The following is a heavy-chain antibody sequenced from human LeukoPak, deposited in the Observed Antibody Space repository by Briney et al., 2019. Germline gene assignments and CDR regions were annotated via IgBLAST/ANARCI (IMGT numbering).Heavy chain of an antibody. J-gene: IGHJ3*02. CDR1: GYTFTSYG. D-gene: IGHD4-17*01. V-gene: IGHV1-18*01. Sequence: ASVKVSCKASGYTFTSYGISWVRQVPGQGLEWMGWISAYNGSTSYAQKFQGRVTMTRDTSTSTVYMELSSLRSEDTAVYYCASSTVTTSGIAFDIWGQGTMVTVSS. CDR2: ISAYNGST. CDR3: ASSTVTTSGIAFDI.